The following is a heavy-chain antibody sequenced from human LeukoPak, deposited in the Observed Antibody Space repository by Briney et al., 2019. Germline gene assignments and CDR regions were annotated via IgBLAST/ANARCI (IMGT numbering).Heavy chain of an antibody. Sequence: KPSETLSLTCTVSGGSISSYYWSWIRQPAGKGLEWIGRIYTSGSTNYNPPLKSRVTMSVDTSKNQFSLKLSSVTAADTAVYYCASLFDDYGDYERYFDLWGRGTLVTVSS. CDR3: ASLFDDYGDYERYFDL. J-gene: IGHJ2*01. D-gene: IGHD4-17*01. CDR1: GGSISSYY. CDR2: IYTSGST. V-gene: IGHV4-4*07.